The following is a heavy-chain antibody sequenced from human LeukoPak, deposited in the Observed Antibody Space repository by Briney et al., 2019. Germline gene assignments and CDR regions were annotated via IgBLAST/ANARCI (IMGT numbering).Heavy chain of an antibody. Sequence: ASVKVSCKASGYTFTSNAISWVRQAPGQGLEWMGWVSPYNVNTNYAQRLQGRVTMTTDTSTSTAYMELRSLRSDDTAVYYCARARGGYVDHWGQGTLVTVSS. CDR2: VSPYNVNT. V-gene: IGHV1-18*01. CDR1: GYTFTSNA. D-gene: IGHD2-15*01. CDR3: ARARGGYVDH. J-gene: IGHJ4*02.